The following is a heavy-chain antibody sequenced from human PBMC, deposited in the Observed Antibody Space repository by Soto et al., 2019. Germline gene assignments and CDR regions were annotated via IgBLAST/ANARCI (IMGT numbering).Heavy chain of an antibody. D-gene: IGHD6-13*01. Sequence: QVQLVQSGAEVKKPGSSVKVSCKASGGTFSSYAISWVRQAPGQGLEWMGGIIPIFGTANYAQKFQGRVTITADESTSTAYMELSSLRSEDTAVYYCARGQQQLDHYYYYGMDVWGQGTTVTVSS. CDR3: ARGQQQLDHYYYYGMDV. J-gene: IGHJ6*02. V-gene: IGHV1-69*01. CDR2: IIPIFGTA. CDR1: GGTFSSYA.